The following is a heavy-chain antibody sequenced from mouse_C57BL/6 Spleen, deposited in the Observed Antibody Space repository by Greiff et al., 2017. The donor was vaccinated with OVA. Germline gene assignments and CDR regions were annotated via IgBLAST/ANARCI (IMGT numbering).Heavy chain of an antibody. CDR2: IYPGDGDT. CDR1: GYAFSSYW. CDR3: ARWRGYYFDY. J-gene: IGHJ2*01. Sequence: VKLMESGAELVKPGASVKISCKASGYAFSSYWMNWVKQRPGKGLEWIGQIYPGDGDTNYNGKFKGKATLTADKSSSTAYMQLSSLTSEDSAVYFCARWRGYYFDYWGQGTTLTVSS. V-gene: IGHV1-80*01.